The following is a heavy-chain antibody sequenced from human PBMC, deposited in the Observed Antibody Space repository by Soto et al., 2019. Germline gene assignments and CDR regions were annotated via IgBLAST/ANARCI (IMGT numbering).Heavy chain of an antibody. CDR1: GYSFTTYW. D-gene: IGHD6-25*01. V-gene: IGHV5-51*01. CDR3: ARGSGFFDY. Sequence: DSLKISCEGSGYSFTTYWIGWVRQMPGKGLEWMGIIYAGDSETRYSPSFQGQVTISADKSIRTAYLQWSSLKASDTAMYYCARGSGFFDYWGQGTLVTVSS. J-gene: IGHJ4*02. CDR2: IYAGDSET.